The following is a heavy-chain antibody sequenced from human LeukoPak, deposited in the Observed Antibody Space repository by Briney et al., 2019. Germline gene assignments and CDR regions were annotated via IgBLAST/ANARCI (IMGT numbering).Heavy chain of an antibody. V-gene: IGHV3-7*01. CDR1: GFTFSSYW. Sequence: GGSLRLSCAASGFTFSSYWMSWVRQAPGKGLEWVANIKQDGSEEYYVDSVKGRFTISRDNAKNSLYLQMNSLRAEDTAVYYCAREGITIFGVATGFDYWGQGTLVTVSS. CDR3: AREGITIFGVATGFDY. J-gene: IGHJ4*02. CDR2: IKQDGSEE. D-gene: IGHD3-3*01.